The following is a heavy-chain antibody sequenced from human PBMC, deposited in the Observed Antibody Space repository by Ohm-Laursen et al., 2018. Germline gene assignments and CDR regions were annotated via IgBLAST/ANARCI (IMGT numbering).Heavy chain of an antibody. CDR3: ARDGGGFDL. J-gene: IGHJ2*01. Sequence: GSLRLSCTASGFTFSSYSMNWVRQAPGKGLEWVSYISSSSSTIYYTDSVKGRFTISRDNAKNSLYLQMNSLRAEDTAVYYCARDGGGFDLWGRGTLVTVSS. CDR1: GFTFSSYS. D-gene: IGHD2-15*01. V-gene: IGHV3-48*01. CDR2: ISSSSSTI.